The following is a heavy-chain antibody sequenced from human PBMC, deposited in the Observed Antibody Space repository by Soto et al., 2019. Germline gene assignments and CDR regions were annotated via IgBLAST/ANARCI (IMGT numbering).Heavy chain of an antibody. D-gene: IGHD2-8*01. V-gene: IGHV4-31*03. Sequence: QVQLQESAPGLVKPSQTLSLTCTVSGGSISSGGYYWSWIRQQPGKGLEWIGYIYYSGSTYYNPSLKSRVTISVDTSKNQFSLKLSYVTAAHTAVYYCARESVSRDYFDYWGQGTLVTVSS. CDR1: GGSISSGGYY. J-gene: IGHJ4*02. CDR3: ARESVSRDYFDY. CDR2: IYYSGST.